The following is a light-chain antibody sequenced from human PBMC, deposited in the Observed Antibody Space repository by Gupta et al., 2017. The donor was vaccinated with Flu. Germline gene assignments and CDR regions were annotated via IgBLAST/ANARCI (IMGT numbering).Light chain of an antibody. J-gene: IGKJ1*01. CDR2: GAS. V-gene: IGKV3-15*01. CDR1: QSIGSS. CDR3: LQYDRWPRT. Sequence: PAPLSLSPGERVTLYCRASQSIGSSLAWYQQKPGQAPSLLISGASTRAAGISDRFSGSGFGTEFTLTVSSLQSEDFAVYYCLQYDRWPRTFGQGTKVEIK.